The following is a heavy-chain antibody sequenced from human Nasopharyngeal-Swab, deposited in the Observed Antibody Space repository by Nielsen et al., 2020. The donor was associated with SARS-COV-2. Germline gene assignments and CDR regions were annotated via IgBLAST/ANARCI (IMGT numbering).Heavy chain of an antibody. CDR2: NNPSGGST. CDR1: GYTFTSNY. Sequence: ASVKVSCKASGYTFTSNYMHWARQAPGQGLEGMGKNNPSGGSTSYAQKFQGRVTMTRDTSTSTVYMELSSLRSEDTAVYYCARDGVLTIFGVWRAPGSEYYFDYWGQGTLVTVSS. J-gene: IGHJ4*02. V-gene: IGHV1-46*01. CDR3: ARDGVLTIFGVWRAPGSEYYFDY. D-gene: IGHD3-3*01.